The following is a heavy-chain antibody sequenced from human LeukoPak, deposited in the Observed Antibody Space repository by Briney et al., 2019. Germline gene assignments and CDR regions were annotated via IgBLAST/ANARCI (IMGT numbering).Heavy chain of an antibody. CDR2: IDNDGHGI. D-gene: IGHD3-22*01. J-gene: IGHJ4*02. Sequence: AGGSLRLSCAASGFSFSGYWMHWVRQGPEKGLELVSRIDNDGHGIIYADSVKGRFTTSRDNAKNTLYLQMNSLRAEDTAVYYCARAPYYYDSSLSTGVDYWGQGTLVTVSS. CDR3: ARAPYYYDSSLSTGVDY. V-gene: IGHV3-74*01. CDR1: GFSFSGYW.